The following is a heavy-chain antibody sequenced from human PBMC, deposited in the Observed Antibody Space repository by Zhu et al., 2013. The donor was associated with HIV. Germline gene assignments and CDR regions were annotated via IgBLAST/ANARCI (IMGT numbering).Heavy chain of an antibody. Sequence: QVQLVQSGAEVKKPGASVKVSCKASGYTFTGYYMHWVRQAPGQGLEWMGWINPNSGGTNYAQKFQGRVTMTRDTSISTAYMELSRLRYDDTAVYYCAREVKMTTVTHDAFDIWGQGTMVTVSS. J-gene: IGHJ3*02. V-gene: IGHV1-2*02. D-gene: IGHD4-17*01. CDR3: AREVKMTTVTHDAFDI. CDR2: INPNSGGT. CDR1: GYTFTGYY.